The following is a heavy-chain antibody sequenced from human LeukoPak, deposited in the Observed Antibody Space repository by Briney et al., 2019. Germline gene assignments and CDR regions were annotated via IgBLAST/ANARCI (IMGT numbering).Heavy chain of an antibody. J-gene: IGHJ5*02. D-gene: IGHD6-13*01. CDR3: ARGVGRWSSSWHGDSWFDP. CDR2: INHSGST. CDR1: GGSFSGYY. Sequence: SETLSLTCAVYGGSFSGYYWSWIRQPPGKGLEWIGEINHSGSTNYNPSLKSRVTISVDTSKNQFSLKLSSVTAADTAVYYCARGVGRWSSSWHGDSWFDPWGQGTLVTVSS. V-gene: IGHV4-34*01.